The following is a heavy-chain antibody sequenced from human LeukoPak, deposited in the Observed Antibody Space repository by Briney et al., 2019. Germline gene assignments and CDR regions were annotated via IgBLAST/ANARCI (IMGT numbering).Heavy chain of an antibody. D-gene: IGHD3-22*01. Sequence: SETLSLTCAVSGGSIGSGGYSWSWIRQPPGKGLEWIGYIYHSGSTYYNPSLKSRVTISVDRSKNQFSLKLSSVTAADTAVYYCARGGNYYDSSGYYPYLFGYWGQGTLVTVSS. V-gene: IGHV4-30-2*01. CDR2: IYHSGST. CDR1: GGSIGSGGYS. J-gene: IGHJ4*02. CDR3: ARGGNYYDSSGYYPYLFGY.